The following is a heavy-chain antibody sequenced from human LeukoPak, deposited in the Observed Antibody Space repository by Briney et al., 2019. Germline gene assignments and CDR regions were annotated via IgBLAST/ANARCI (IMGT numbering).Heavy chain of an antibody. CDR1: GGSISSGGYY. D-gene: IGHD3-22*01. J-gene: IGHJ4*02. CDR3: ARGRYYYDSSGQPFSLDY. V-gene: IGHV4-31*03. CDR2: IYYGGST. Sequence: SGTLSLTCTVSGGSISSGGYYWSWIRQHPGKGLEWIGYIYYGGSTYYNPSLKSRLTISVDTSKNQFSLKLSSVTAADTAVYYCARGRYYYDSSGQPFSLDYWGQGTLVTVSS.